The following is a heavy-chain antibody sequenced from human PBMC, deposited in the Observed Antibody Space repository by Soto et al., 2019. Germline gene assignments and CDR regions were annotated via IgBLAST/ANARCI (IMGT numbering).Heavy chain of an antibody. CDR1: GYTFTGYY. D-gene: IGHD3-3*01. CDR3: AKSGEAIFGVVINNWFDP. Sequence: GASVKVSCTASGYTFTGYYMHWVRQAPGQGLEWMGWINPNSGGTNYAQKFQGWVTMTRDTSISTAYMELSRLRSDDTAVYYCAKSGEAIFGVVINNWFDPWGQGTLVTVSS. CDR2: INPNSGGT. J-gene: IGHJ5*02. V-gene: IGHV1-2*04.